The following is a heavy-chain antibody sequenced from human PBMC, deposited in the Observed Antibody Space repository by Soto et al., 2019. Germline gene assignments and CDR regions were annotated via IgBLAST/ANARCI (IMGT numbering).Heavy chain of an antibody. CDR3: AREPKNSSSLLY. V-gene: IGHV3-48*03. CDR2: ISSSGSTI. J-gene: IGHJ4*02. CDR1: GFTFSSYE. D-gene: IGHD6-6*01. Sequence: PVGSLRLSCAASGFTFSSYEMNWVRQAPGKGLEWVSYISSSGSTIYYADSVKGRFTISRDNAKNSLYLQMNSLRAEDTAVYYCAREPKNSSSLLYWGQGTLVTVSS.